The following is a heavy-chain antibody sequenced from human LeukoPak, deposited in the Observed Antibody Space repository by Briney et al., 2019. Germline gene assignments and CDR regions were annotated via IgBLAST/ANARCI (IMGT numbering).Heavy chain of an antibody. CDR1: GYTFTTYG. D-gene: IGHD5-18*01. CDR2: INPNSGGT. Sequence: ASVKVSCKASGYTFTTYGISWVRQAPGQGLEWMGWINPNSGGTNYAQKFQGRVTMTRDTSISTAYMELSGLRSDDTALYYCARGGYSYGYIWGQGTLVTVSS. V-gene: IGHV1-2*02. CDR3: ARGGYSYGYI. J-gene: IGHJ4*02.